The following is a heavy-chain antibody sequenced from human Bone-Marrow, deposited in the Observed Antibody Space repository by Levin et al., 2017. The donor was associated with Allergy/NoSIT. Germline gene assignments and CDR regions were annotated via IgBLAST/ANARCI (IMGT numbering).Heavy chain of an antibody. V-gene: IGHV4-39*01. CDR2: IYFSGST. CDR1: GGSISTNNYY. Sequence: TSETLSLTCSVSGGSISTNNYYWGWIRQTPGKGLEWIGYIYFSGSTYYNPSLKSRVTIAVDTSRNQFSLRLISVTAADTAVYYCARHRYFYDRSGYLFDYWGQGSLVTVSS. J-gene: IGHJ4*02. D-gene: IGHD3-22*01. CDR3: ARHRYFYDRSGYLFDY.